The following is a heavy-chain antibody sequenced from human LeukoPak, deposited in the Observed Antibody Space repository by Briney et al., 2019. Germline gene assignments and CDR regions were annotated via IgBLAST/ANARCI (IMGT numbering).Heavy chain of an antibody. CDR1: GFSLSTTGMC. Sequence: SGPALVKPTQPLTLTCTFSGFSLSTTGMCVSWVRQPPGKALEWLARIDWDDDKYYSTSLKTRLTISKDTSKNQVVLTMTNMDPVDTATYYCALMNMAARNWFDPWGQGTLVTVSS. D-gene: IGHD6-6*01. J-gene: IGHJ5*02. CDR2: IDWDDDK. V-gene: IGHV2-70*11. CDR3: ALMNMAARNWFDP.